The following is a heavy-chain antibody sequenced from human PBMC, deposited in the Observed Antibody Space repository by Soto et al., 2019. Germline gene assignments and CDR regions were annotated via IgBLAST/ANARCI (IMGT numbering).Heavy chain of an antibody. CDR3: ARHGKAYRISTGWFDA. V-gene: IGHV1-18*01. Sequence: QVQLVQSGAEVKKPGASVKVSCKASGYTFTSYGISCVRQAPVQGLEWMGWISVYSGHTNYAQKFQGRITMTKDTSTTTANMELGSLRSDDTAVYYCARHGKAYRISTGWFDAWGQGTLLTVSS. D-gene: IGHD3-3*02. CDR1: GYTFTSYG. J-gene: IGHJ5*02. CDR2: ISVYSGHT.